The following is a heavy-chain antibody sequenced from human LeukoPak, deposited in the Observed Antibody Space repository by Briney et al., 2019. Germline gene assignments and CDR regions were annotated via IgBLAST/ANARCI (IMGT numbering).Heavy chain of an antibody. Sequence: GGSLRLSCAASGFTFDDYAMHWVRQAPGKGLEWVSLISWDGGSTYYADSVKGRFTISRDNSKNTLYLQMNSLRAEDTAVYYCAKDGWSGSHDYLGQGNLVTVSS. J-gene: IGHJ4*02. CDR1: GFTFDDYA. D-gene: IGHD1-26*01. V-gene: IGHV3-43D*03. CDR3: AKDGWSGSHDY. CDR2: ISWDGGST.